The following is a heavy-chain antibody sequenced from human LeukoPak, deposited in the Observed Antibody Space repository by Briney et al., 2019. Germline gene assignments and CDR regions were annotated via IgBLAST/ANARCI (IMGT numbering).Heavy chain of an antibody. D-gene: IGHD7-27*01. CDR2: LNPSGGSS. J-gene: IGHJ4*02. CDR3: VGGAPNWGFDY. Sequence: ASVKVSCKASGYTVTSYYMHWVRQAPGQGLEWMAILNPSGGSSNYAQKFQGRVTMTRNTSISTAYMELTSLRSEDTAVYYCVGGAPNWGFDYWGQGTLVTVSS. CDR1: GYTVTSYY. V-gene: IGHV1-46*01.